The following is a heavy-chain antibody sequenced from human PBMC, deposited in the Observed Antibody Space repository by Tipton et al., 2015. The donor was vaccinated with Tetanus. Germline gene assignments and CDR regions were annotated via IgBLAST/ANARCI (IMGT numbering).Heavy chain of an antibody. Sequence: LRLSCTVSGASFRNDGYYWSWVRQHPGRGLEWIGYIYHSGSTYYNPSLKSPVTISVDTSKNQFSLTVSSVTAADTAVYYCARVVPYYYDTSGHHGEYFQEWGQGTQVIVSS. CDR3: ARVVPYYYDTSGHHGEYFQE. V-gene: IGHV4-31*01. CDR2: IYHSGST. D-gene: IGHD3-22*01. CDR1: GASFRNDGYY. J-gene: IGHJ1*01.